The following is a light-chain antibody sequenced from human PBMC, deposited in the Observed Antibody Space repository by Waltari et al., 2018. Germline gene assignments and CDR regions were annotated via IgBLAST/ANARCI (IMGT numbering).Light chain of an antibody. CDR2: VNSDGSH. Sequence: QLVLTQSPSASAPLGASVTLTCTLSSGHSSNVIAWHQQQPEKGPRYLRKVNSDGSHSKGDKIPDRFSGSSSGAEHYLTIASLQSEDEADYYCQTGGHGTWVFGGGTKLTVL. V-gene: IGLV4-69*01. CDR1: SGHSSNV. J-gene: IGLJ3*02. CDR3: QTGGHGTWV.